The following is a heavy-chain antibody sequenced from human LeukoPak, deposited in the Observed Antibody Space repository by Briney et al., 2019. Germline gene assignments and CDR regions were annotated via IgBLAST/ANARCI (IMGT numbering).Heavy chain of an antibody. Sequence: GGSLRLSCAASGFTFSSYSMNWVRQAPGKGLEWVSYISSSSSTIYYADSVKGRFTISRDNAKNSLYLQMNSLRAEDTAVYYCARDKATVVTHDAFDIWGQGTMVTVSS. CDR1: GFTFSSYS. V-gene: IGHV3-48*01. CDR3: ARDKATVVTHDAFDI. D-gene: IGHD4-23*01. CDR2: ISSSSSTI. J-gene: IGHJ3*02.